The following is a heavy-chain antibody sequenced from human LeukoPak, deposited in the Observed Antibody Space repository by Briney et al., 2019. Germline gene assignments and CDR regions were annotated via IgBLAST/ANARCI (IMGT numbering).Heavy chain of an antibody. V-gene: IGHV1-2*02. CDR3: CVAPLPTTGVDP. CDR2: INPNSGGT. D-gene: IGHD7-27*01. CDR1: GYTFTGYY. J-gene: IGHJ5*02. Sequence: ASVKVSCKASGYTFTGYYMHWVRQAPGQGLEWMGWINPNSGGTNYAQKFQGRVTMTRDTSISTAYMELSRLRSDDTAMYYCCVAPLPTTGVDPWGQGTLVTVSS.